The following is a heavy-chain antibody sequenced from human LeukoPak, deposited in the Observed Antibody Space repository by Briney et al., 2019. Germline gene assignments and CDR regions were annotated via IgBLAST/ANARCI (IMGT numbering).Heavy chain of an antibody. V-gene: IGHV3-11*01. CDR3: ARDRAPYSGYDQYYYYGMDV. J-gene: IGHJ6*02. Sequence: PGGSLRLSCAASGFTFSDYYMSWIRQAPGKGLEWVSYISSGSTIYYADSVKGRFTISRDNAKNSLYLQMNSLRAEDTAVYYCARDRAPYSGYDQYYYYGMDVWGQGTTVTVSS. CDR1: GFTFSDYY. D-gene: IGHD5-12*01. CDR2: ISSGSTI.